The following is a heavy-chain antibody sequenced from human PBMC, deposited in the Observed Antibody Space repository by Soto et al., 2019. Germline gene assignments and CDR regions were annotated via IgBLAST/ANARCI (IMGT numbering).Heavy chain of an antibody. D-gene: IGHD5-12*01. Sequence: ASVKVSCKASGYTFTSYDINWVRQATGQGLEWMGWMNPNSGNTGYAQKFQGRVTMTRNTSIGTAYMELSSLRSEDTAVYYCARVVATITAWFDPWGQGTLVTVSS. CDR3: ARVVATITAWFDP. CDR2: MNPNSGNT. V-gene: IGHV1-8*01. CDR1: GYTFTSYD. J-gene: IGHJ5*02.